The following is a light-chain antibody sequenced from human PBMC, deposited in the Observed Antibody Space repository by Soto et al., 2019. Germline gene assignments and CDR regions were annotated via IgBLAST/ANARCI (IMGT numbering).Light chain of an antibody. J-gene: IGLJ1*01. CDR3: CSYAGTYTGV. V-gene: IGLV2-11*01. Sequence: QSVLTQPRPVSGSPGQSVSISCTGTSSDVGRYSYVSWYQQHPGKAPKLMIYDVSERPSGVPDRFSGSKSGNTASLTISGLQAEDEADYYCCSYAGTYTGVFGTGTKATVL. CDR1: SSDVGRYSY. CDR2: DVS.